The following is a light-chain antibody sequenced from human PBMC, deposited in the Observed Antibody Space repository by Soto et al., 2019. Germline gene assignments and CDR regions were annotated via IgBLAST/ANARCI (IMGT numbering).Light chain of an antibody. CDR2: DVT. J-gene: IGLJ1*01. CDR3: CSYVGTYTSFV. CDR1: SSDVGGYNY. Sequence: QSALTQPRSVSGSPGQSVTISCTGSSSDVGGYNYVSWYQQQPGKAPKLLIYDVTIRTSGVSARFSGSKSGNTASLTISGLQAEDDADYFCCSYVGTYTSFVFGTGTKVTVL. V-gene: IGLV2-11*01.